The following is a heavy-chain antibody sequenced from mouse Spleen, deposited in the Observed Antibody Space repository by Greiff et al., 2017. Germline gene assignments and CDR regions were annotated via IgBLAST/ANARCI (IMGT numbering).Heavy chain of an antibody. CDR1: GYAFSSYW. Sequence: QVQLQQSGAELVKPGASVKISCKASGYAFSSYWMNWVKQRPGKGLEWIGQIYPGDGDTNYNGKFKGKATLTADKSSSTAYMQLSSLTSEDSAVYFCARRGSYYSYDGFDYWGQGTTLTVSS. D-gene: IGHD2-12*01. J-gene: IGHJ2*01. V-gene: IGHV1-80*01. CDR2: IYPGDGDT. CDR3: ARRGSYYSYDGFDY.